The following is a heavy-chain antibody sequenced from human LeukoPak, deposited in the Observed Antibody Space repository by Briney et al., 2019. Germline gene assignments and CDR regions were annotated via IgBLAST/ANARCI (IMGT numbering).Heavy chain of an antibody. CDR3: AKVHTYGDPPRGFDY. J-gene: IGHJ4*02. D-gene: IGHD4-17*01. CDR2: ISYDGSNK. V-gene: IGHV3-30*18. Sequence: PGGSLRLSCAASGFTFSSYGMHWVRQAPGKGLEWVAVISYDGSNKYYADSVKGRFTISRDNSKNTLYLQMNGLRAEDTAVYYCAKVHTYGDPPRGFDYWGQGTLVTVSS. CDR1: GFTFSSYG.